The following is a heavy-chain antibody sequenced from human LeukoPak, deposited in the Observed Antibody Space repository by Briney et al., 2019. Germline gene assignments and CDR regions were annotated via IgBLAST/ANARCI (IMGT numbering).Heavy chain of an antibody. CDR1: GFTFSSYS. V-gene: IGHV3-21*01. J-gene: IGHJ4*02. D-gene: IGHD6-19*01. CDR3: ARGRGAVNFDY. CDR2: ISSSSSYI. Sequence: GGSLRLSCAASGFTFSSYSMNWVRQAPGKGLEWVSSISSSSSYIYYADSVKGRFTISKDNAKNSLYLQMNSLRAEDTAVYYCARGRGAVNFDYWGQGTLVTVSS.